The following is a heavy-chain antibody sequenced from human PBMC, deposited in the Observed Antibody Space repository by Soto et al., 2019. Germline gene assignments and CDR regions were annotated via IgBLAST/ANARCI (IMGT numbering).Heavy chain of an antibody. CDR2: IYYSGST. D-gene: IGHD2-2*02. CDR3: ARTIAKVLYAPDYFDY. V-gene: IGHV4-31*03. Sequence: QVELQESGPGLVKPSQTLSLTCTVSGGSISYGGYYWSWIRQHPGKGLEWIGYIYYSGSTHYNPSLKSRVTMSVDTSKNQFSLKLSSVTAADTAVYYCARTIAKVLYAPDYFDYWGQGTLVSFSS. J-gene: IGHJ4*02. CDR1: GGSISYGGYY.